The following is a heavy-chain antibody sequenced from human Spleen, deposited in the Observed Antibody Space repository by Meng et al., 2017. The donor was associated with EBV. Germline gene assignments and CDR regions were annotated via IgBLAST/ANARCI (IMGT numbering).Heavy chain of an antibody. CDR1: RYTFINNF. V-gene: IGHV1-3*05. J-gene: IGHJ4*02. CDR3: ARDNNYSGTSGYTDY. D-gene: IGHD3-22*01. CDR2: IRAGSVIT. Sequence: VQGVQSGAEEKKSGAPVKGSCKASRYTFINNFIHYMRKAPGHRLEWMGWIRAGSVITKYSQEFQCKVSNTSDTSASTAYKDLSSLRSEDTAVYYCARDNNYSGTSGYTDYWGQGTMVTVSA.